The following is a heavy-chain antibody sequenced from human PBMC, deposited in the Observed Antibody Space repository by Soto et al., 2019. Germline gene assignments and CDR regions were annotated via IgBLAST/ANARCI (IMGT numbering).Heavy chain of an antibody. D-gene: IGHD6-13*01. CDR2: MSYDGTKE. CDR3: AKEFGSTWIDH. J-gene: IGHJ4*02. Sequence: GGSLRLSCAASGFTLTTYGMHWVRQAPGKGLEWVAAMSYDGTKEYYADSVKGRFTISRDSSRNTLFLQLNSLRAEDTAVYYCAKEFGSTWIDHWGEGALVTVYS. V-gene: IGHV3-30*18. CDR1: GFTLTTYG.